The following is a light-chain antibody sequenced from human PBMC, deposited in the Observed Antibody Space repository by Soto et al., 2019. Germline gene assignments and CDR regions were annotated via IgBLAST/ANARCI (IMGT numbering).Light chain of an antibody. J-gene: IGLJ1*01. CDR1: SSDAGGYNF. Sequence: QSALTQPASVSGSPGQSITISCTGTSSDAGGYNFVSWYQQHPGKAPKLMIYEVSNRPSGVSNRFSASKSGNTASLTISGLQAEDEADYYCSSFTSSSTLFYVFGTGTKVTVL. V-gene: IGLV2-14*01. CDR3: SSFTSSSTLFYV. CDR2: EVS.